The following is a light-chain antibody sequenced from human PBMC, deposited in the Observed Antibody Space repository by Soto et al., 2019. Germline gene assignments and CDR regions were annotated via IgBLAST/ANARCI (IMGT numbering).Light chain of an antibody. CDR1: ALPKQY. J-gene: IGLJ7*01. CDR3: QSADSSGTYAV. CDR2: KDS. Sequence: SYELTQPPSVSVSPGQTARITCSGDALPKQYAYWYQQKPGQAPVLVIYKDSERPSGIAERFSGSSSGTTVTLTISGVQAEDEADYYCQSADSSGTYAVFGGGTQLTVL. V-gene: IGLV3-25*03.